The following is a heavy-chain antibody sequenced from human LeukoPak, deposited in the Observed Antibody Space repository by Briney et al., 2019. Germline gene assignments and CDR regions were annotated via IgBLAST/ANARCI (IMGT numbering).Heavy chain of an antibody. CDR3: ARDLDDGEKSEDY. D-gene: IGHD4/OR15-4a*01. J-gene: IGHJ4*02. CDR2: INLSGGST. CDR1: GFTFINYY. V-gene: IGHV1-46*01. Sequence: ASVKVSCKASGFTFINYYVHWVRQAPGQGLEWLGIINLSGGSTHYPQKFQDRVTMTRDTSTSTVYMELSSLRSEDTAVYYCARDLDDGEKSEDYWGQGTLVTVSS.